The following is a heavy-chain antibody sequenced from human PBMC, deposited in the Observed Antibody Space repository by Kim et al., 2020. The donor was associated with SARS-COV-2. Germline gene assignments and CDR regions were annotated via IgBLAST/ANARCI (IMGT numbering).Heavy chain of an antibody. D-gene: IGHD2-2*01. Sequence: SETLSLTCTVSGGSISSSSYYWGWIRQPPGKGLEWIGTIYYSGSTYYNPSLKSRVNISVDTSKNQFSLRLSSVTAADTAVYYCARQYSSTSNYYYYHMDVWGNGTTGTVSS. J-gene: IGHJ6*03. CDR2: IYYSGST. V-gene: IGHV4-39*01. CDR3: ARQYSSTSNYYYYHMDV. CDR1: GGSISSSSYY.